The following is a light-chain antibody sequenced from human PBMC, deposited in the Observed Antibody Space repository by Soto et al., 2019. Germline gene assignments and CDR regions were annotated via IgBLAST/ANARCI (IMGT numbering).Light chain of an antibody. Sequence: EIVLTQSPGTLSLSPGERATLSCRASQSVSSSYLAWYQHKPGQAPRLLIYGASNRATGIPDRFSGSGSGTDFTLTISRLEPEDFAVYYCQQFGSSPRTFGQGTKVEI. J-gene: IGKJ1*01. CDR1: QSVSSSY. CDR3: QQFGSSPRT. CDR2: GAS. V-gene: IGKV3-20*01.